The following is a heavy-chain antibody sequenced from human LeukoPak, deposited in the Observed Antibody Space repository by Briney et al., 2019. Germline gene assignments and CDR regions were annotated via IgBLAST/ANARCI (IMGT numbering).Heavy chain of an antibody. CDR3: ARSSLNYYDSSGYYYVGAFDI. V-gene: IGHV1-2*02. Sequence: GASVNVSCKASGYTFTGYYMHWVRQAPGQGLEWMGWINPNSGDTNYAQKFQGRVTMTRDTSISTAYMELSRLRSDDTAVYYCARSSLNYYDSSGYYYVGAFDIWGQGTMVTVSS. CDR2: INPNSGDT. J-gene: IGHJ3*02. CDR1: GYTFTGYY. D-gene: IGHD3-22*01.